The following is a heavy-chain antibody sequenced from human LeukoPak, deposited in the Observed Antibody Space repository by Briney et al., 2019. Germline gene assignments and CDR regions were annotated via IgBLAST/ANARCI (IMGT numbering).Heavy chain of an antibody. D-gene: IGHD3-16*02. J-gene: IGHJ4*02. CDR1: GGSISSSDYY. CDR2: MFYNGAT. CDR3: ARLLSQTEPRFDY. V-gene: IGHV4-39*07. Sequence: PSETLSLTCSVPGGSISSSDYYWGWIRQPPGKGLEWIGTMFYNGATKSNPSLSSRVTMSIDTSKNQFSLKLRSVTAADTGVYYCARLLSQTEPRFDYWGQGTLVTVSS.